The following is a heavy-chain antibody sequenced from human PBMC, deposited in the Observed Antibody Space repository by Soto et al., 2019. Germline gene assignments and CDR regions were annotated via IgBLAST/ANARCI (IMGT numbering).Heavy chain of an antibody. CDR2: IKQDGSEK. CDR1: GFTFSSYS. Sequence: EVQLVESGGGLVQPGGSLRLSCAASGFTFSSYSMTWVRQAPGKGLEWVANIKQDGSEKYYVDSVKGRFTISRDNAKNSLDVQMNSLRAEDTAVYYCARGRGMDVWGQGTTVTVSS. J-gene: IGHJ6*02. CDR3: ARGRGMDV. V-gene: IGHV3-7*01.